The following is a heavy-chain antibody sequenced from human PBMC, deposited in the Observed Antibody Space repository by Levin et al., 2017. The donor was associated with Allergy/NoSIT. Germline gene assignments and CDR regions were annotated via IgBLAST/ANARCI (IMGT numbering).Heavy chain of an antibody. J-gene: IGHJ4*02. D-gene: IGHD4-17*01. CDR1: GFTFSSYS. Sequence: SCAASGFTFSSYSMNWVRQAPGKGLEWVSSISSSSSYIYYADSVKGRFTISRDNAKNSLYLQMNSLRAEDTAVYYCARTHHYGDRVQNDYWGQGTLVTVSS. CDR2: ISSSSSYI. V-gene: IGHV3-21*01. CDR3: ARTHHYGDRVQNDY.